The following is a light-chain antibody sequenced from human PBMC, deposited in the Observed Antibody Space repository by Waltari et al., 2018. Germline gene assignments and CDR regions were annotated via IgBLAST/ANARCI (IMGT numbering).Light chain of an antibody. CDR1: QSVLYSSNNKNY. J-gene: IGKJ4*01. CDR3: QQYYRTPLT. V-gene: IGKV4-1*01. CDR2: WAS. Sequence: DIVMTQSPDSLAVSLGERATIHCKSSQSVLYSSNNKNYLAWYQQKPGQPPKLLIYWASTRESGVPDRFSGSGSGTYFTLIISSLQAEDVAVYYCQQYYRTPLTFGGGTKVEIK.